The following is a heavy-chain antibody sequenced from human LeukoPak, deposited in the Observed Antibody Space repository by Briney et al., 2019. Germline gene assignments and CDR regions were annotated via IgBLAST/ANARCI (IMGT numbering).Heavy chain of an antibody. V-gene: IGHV4-34*01. D-gene: IGHD3-22*01. CDR2: INHSGST. J-gene: IGHJ4*02. CDR1: GGSFSGYY. Sequence: PSETLSLTCAVYGGSFSGYYWSWIRQPPGKGLEWIGEINHSGSTNYNPSLKGRVTISVDTSKNQFSLKLSSVTAADTAVYYCARGRYYDPPGAFDYWGQGTLVTVSS. CDR3: ARGRYYDPPGAFDY.